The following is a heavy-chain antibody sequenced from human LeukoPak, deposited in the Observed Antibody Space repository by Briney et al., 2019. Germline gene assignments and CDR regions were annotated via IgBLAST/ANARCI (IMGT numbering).Heavy chain of an antibody. CDR2: IGISSGNT. Sequence: GGNLSFSSAASGFTICDYSMNWVRQAPGQGLEWISYIGISSGNTKYADSVKSTFTISGDNAESSLYLQMNSLRVEDTAFYYCARDYIYAFYNWGQVTLVTVSS. CDR1: GFTICDYS. CDR3: ARDYIYAFYN. D-gene: IGHD5/OR15-5a*01. J-gene: IGHJ4*02. V-gene: IGHV3-48*04.